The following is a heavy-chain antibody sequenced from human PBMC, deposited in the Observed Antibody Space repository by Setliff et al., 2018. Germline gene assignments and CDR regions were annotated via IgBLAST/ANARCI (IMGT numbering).Heavy chain of an antibody. CDR1: GGSISSYY. V-gene: IGHV4-4*07. D-gene: IGHD1-26*01. CDR2: IYIGGSA. CDR3: ARDRDSGSPTPYDAFDI. Sequence: SETLSLTCTVSGGSISSYYWSWIRQPAGKGLEWIGHIYIGGSANYNPSLKRRVTMSIDTSKNQFSLKLNSVTAADTAVYYCARDRDSGSPTPYDAFDIWGQGTMVTVSS. J-gene: IGHJ3*02.